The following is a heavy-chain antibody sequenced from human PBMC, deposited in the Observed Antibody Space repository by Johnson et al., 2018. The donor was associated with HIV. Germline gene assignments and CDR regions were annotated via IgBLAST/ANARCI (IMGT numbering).Heavy chain of an antibody. V-gene: IGHV3-11*04. CDR2: ISSSESTI. CDR3: ARRRVAGDDAFDM. D-gene: IGHD6-19*01. Sequence: QVQLVESGGGLVQPGGSLRLSCVASGFTLSDYYMSWIRQAPGKGLEWVSYISSSESTIYYAASVKGRFTISRNIAKNSLYLQMNSLRGEETAMYYFARRRVAGDDAFDMWGQGTMVTVSS. J-gene: IGHJ3*02. CDR1: GFTLSDYY.